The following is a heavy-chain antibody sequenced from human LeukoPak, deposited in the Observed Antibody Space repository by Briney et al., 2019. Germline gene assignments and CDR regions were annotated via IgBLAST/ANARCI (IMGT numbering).Heavy chain of an antibody. D-gene: IGHD5-24*01. CDR1: VDFVCFYY. J-gene: IGHJ3*02. CDR2: FYSSGRT. Sequence: SDTLSLICNVSVDFVCFYYWLWIRQPAGGEVVWFGCFYSSGRTNLNPSLKSRVTISVDTSKTQLSLNLSFATAADAAVYYCAREVALRWLQPEGAFDKWGQGTMVTVSS. V-gene: IGHV4-4*07. CDR3: AREVALRWLQPEGAFDK.